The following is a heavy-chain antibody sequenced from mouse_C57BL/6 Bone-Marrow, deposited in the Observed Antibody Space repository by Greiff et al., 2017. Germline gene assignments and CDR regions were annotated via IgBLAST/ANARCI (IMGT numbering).Heavy chain of an antibody. Sequence: QVQLQQPGAELVMPGASVKLSCKASGYTFTSYWMHWVKQRPGQGLEWIGEIDPSDSYTNYNQKFKGKSTLTVDKSSSTAYMQLSSLTSEDSAVYYCAINYDYDWYFDVWGTGTTVTVSS. J-gene: IGHJ1*03. V-gene: IGHV1-69*01. D-gene: IGHD2-4*01. CDR1: GYTFTSYW. CDR3: AINYDYDWYFDV. CDR2: IDPSDSYT.